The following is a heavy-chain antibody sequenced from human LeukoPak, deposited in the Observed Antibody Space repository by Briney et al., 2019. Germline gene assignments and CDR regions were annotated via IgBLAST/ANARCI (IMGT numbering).Heavy chain of an antibody. CDR1: GFSFSKFS. Sequence: PGGSLRLSCAASGFSFSKFSMSWVRQAPGKGLEWVSSISSSGGPTYYADSVKGRFTISRDNSKNTLSLQMNSLRADDTAVYYCAKDRPCTTCSPSDYWGQGTLVTVS. D-gene: IGHD2-2*01. J-gene: IGHJ4*02. CDR3: AKDRPCTTCSPSDY. CDR2: ISSSGGPT. V-gene: IGHV3-23*01.